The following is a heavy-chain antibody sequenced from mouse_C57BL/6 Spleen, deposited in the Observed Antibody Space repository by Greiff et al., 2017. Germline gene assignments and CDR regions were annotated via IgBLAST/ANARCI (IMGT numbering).Heavy chain of an antibody. D-gene: IGHD1-1*01. CDR3: ARGYYYGSSPAWFAY. J-gene: IGHJ3*01. CDR2: INPYNGGT. Sequence: DVQLQESGPVLVKPGASVKMSCKASGYTFTDYYMNWVKQSHGKSLEWIGVINPYNGGTSYNQKFKGKATLTVDKSSSTAYMELNSLTSEDSAVYYCARGYYYGSSPAWFAYWGQGTLVTVSA. V-gene: IGHV1-19*01. CDR1: GYTFTDYY.